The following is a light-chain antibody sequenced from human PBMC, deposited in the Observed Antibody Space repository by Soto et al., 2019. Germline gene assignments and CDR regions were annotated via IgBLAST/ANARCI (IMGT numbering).Light chain of an antibody. V-gene: IGKV1-12*01. Sequence: IQMTPSPSSLSAPVGYIVNITCRASQSISYWLAWFQQKPGKAPQYLIQAASILQSGVPSRFSGSGSGTEFILTINNLQPEDFASYFCLQVYSFPRTFGLGTKVAIK. CDR3: LQVYSFPRT. CDR2: AAS. CDR1: QSISYW. J-gene: IGKJ1*01.